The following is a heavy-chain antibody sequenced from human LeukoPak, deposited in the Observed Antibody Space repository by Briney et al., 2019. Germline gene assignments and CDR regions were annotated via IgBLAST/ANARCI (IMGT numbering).Heavy chain of an antibody. J-gene: IGHJ4*02. CDR2: ISGSGGST. Sequence: GGSLRLSCAASGFTFSSYAMSWVRQAPGKGLEWVSDISGSGGSTYYADSVKGRFTISRDNSKNTLYLQMNSLRAEDTAVYYCAKDPPSVLRYFDWLLPLYYWGQGTLVTVSS. CDR1: GFTFSSYA. CDR3: AKDPPSVLRYFDWLLPLYY. D-gene: IGHD3-9*01. V-gene: IGHV3-23*01.